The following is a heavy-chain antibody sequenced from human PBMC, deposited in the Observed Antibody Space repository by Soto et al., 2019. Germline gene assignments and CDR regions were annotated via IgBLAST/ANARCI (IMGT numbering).Heavy chain of an antibody. V-gene: IGHV1-69*01. J-gene: IGHJ6*02. D-gene: IGHD5-12*01. CDR1: GGTFSNYA. CDR2: IIPLFGTA. Sequence: QVQLVQSGAEVKKPGSSVKVSCKASGGTFSNYAITWVRQAPGQGLEWVGGIIPLFGTANYAQNFQGRVTIMADEPTSTAYMELSSLRSEDTAVYYCARVRNPHDYYYGMEVWGQGTTVTVSS. CDR3: ARVRNPHDYYYGMEV.